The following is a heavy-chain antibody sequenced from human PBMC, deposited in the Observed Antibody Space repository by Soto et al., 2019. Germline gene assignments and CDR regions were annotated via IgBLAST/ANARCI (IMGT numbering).Heavy chain of an antibody. D-gene: IGHD4-17*01. V-gene: IGHV4-39*01. CDR2: IYYSGNT. CDR3: ARNYGGNAFDI. J-gene: IGHJ3*02. CDR1: GGSISSSSYY. Sequence: SETLSLTCTVSGGSISSSSYYWGWIRQPPGKGLEWIGSIYYSGNTYYNPSLKSRVTISVDTSKNQFSLKLSCVTAADTAVYYCARNYGGNAFDIWGQGTMVTVSS.